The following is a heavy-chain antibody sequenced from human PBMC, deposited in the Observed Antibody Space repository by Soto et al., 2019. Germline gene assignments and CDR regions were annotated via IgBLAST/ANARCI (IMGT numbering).Heavy chain of an antibody. D-gene: IGHD3-10*01. V-gene: IGHV3-64D*06. J-gene: IGHJ4*02. CDR2: ISSNGGST. CDR1: GCTFSSYA. Sequence: GGSLILSCSASGCTFSSYAMHWVRQAPGKGLEYVSAISSNGGSTYYADSVKGRFTISRDNSKNTLYLQMSSLRAEDTAVYYCSTGLGTYYSRFDYWGLGTLVTVSS. CDR3: STGLGTYYSRFDY.